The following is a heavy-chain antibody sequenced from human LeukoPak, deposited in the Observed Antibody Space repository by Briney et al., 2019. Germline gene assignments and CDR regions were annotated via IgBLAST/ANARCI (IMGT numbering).Heavy chain of an antibody. CDR1: GGTFSSYA. Sequence: SVKVSCKASGGTFSSYAISWVRQAPGQGLEWMGGIIPIFGTANYAQKFQGRVTITTDESTSTAYMELSSLRSEDTAVYYCASSDSSGYYPRAVDYWGQGTLATVSS. V-gene: IGHV1-69*05. CDR3: ASSDSSGYYPRAVDY. D-gene: IGHD3-22*01. J-gene: IGHJ4*02. CDR2: IIPIFGTA.